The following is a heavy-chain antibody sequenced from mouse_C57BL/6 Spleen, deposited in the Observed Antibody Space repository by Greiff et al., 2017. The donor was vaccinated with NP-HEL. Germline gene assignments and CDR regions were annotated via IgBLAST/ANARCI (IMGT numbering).Heavy chain of an antibody. CDR1: GYSFTGYY. CDR3: VSWDAGYFDV. CDR2: INPSTGGT. V-gene: IGHV1-42*01. D-gene: IGHD4-1*01. Sequence: EVQLQQSGPELVKPGASVKISCKASGYSFTGYYMNWVKQSPEKSLEWIGEINPSTGGTTYNQKFKAKATLTVDKSSSTAYMQLKSLTSEDSAVYYCVSWDAGYFDVWGTGTTVTVSS. J-gene: IGHJ1*03.